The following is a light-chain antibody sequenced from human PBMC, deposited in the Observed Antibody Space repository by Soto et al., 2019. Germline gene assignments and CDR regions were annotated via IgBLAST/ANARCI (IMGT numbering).Light chain of an antibody. CDR2: AAS. J-gene: IGKJ1*01. V-gene: IGKV1-39*01. CDR1: QSISIY. Sequence: IQMTQSPSSLSASLGDRVTITCRASQSISIYLNWYQQKPGKAPKLLIYAASSLQSGVPSRFSGAGSGTDFTLTIRSLQPEDFATYYCQQSFSIPWTFGLGTKVEV. CDR3: QQSFSIPWT.